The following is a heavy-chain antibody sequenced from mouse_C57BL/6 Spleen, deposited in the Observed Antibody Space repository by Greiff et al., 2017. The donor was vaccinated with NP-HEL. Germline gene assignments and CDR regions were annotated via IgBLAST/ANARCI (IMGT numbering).Heavy chain of an antibody. CDR3: AREDTTTVGAPSYYAMDD. J-gene: IGHJ4*01. D-gene: IGHD1-1*01. Sequence: QVQLQQPGAELVRPGTSVKLSCKASGYTFTSYWMHWVKQRPGQGLEWIGVIDPSDSYTNYNQKFQGKATLTVDTSSSTAYLQLSSLTSEDSAVYYGAREDTTTVGAPSYYAMDDWGQGTSVTVAS. CDR2: IDPSDSYT. V-gene: IGHV1-59*01. CDR1: GYTFTSYW.